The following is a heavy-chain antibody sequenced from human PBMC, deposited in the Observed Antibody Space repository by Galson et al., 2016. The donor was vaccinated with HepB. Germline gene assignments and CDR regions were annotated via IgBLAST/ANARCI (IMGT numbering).Heavy chain of an antibody. CDR1: GGTFSSYA. V-gene: IGHV1-69*06. CDR3: ARGDLIGYCSGGTCSNWFDP. J-gene: IGHJ5*02. Sequence: SVKVSCKASGGTFSSYAIGWVRQAPGQGLEWMGEIIPTFDTANYAQRFQGRVTITADKSTSTAYMELSSLRSEDAAVYYCARGDLIGYCSGGTCSNWFDPWGQGTLVTVSS. CDR2: IIPTFDTA. D-gene: IGHD2-15*01.